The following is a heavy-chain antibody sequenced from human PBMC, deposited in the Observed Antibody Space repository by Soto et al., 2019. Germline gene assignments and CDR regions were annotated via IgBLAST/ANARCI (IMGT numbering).Heavy chain of an antibody. D-gene: IGHD2-2*01. CDR1: GFTFSSYT. CDR3: AKDMRPKNCSSTSCYYGTGFDP. CDR2: ISGSGGST. J-gene: IGHJ5*02. V-gene: IGHV3-23*01. Sequence: GGSLRLSCAASGFTFSSYTMSWVRQAPGKGLEWVSAISGSGGSTYYADSVKGRFTISRDNSKNTLYLQMNSLRAEDTAVYYCAKDMRPKNCSSTSCYYGTGFDPWGQGTLVTVSS.